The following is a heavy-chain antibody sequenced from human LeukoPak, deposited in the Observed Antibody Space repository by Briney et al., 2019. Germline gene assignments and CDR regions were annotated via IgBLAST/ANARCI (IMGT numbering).Heavy chain of an antibody. CDR2: ISSSSSTI. J-gene: IGHJ3*02. V-gene: IGHV3-48*04. CDR1: GFTFSSYS. D-gene: IGHD3-10*01. Sequence: TGGSLRLSCAASGFTFSSYSMNWVRQAPGKGLEWVSYISSSSSTIYYADSVKGRFTISRDNAKNSLYLQMNSLRAEDTALYYCAKARTSDYYGSGRKAFDIWGQGTMVTVSS. CDR3: AKARTSDYYGSGRKAFDI.